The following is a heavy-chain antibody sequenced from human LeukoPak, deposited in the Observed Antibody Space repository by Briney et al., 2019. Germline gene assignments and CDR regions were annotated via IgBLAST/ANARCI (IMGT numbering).Heavy chain of an antibody. CDR3: ARVSGGYASGAFDI. CDR2: IYYSGST. D-gene: IGHD5-12*01. Sequence: PSETLSLTCTVSGGSISSYYWSWIRQPPGKGLEWIGYIYYSGSTNYNPSLKSRVTISVDTSKNQFSLKLSSVTAADTAVYYCARVSGGYASGAFDIWGQGTMVTVSS. J-gene: IGHJ3*02. V-gene: IGHV4-59*01. CDR1: GGSISSYY.